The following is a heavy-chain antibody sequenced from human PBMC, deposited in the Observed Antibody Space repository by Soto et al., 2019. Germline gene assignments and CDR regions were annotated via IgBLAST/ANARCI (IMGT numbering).Heavy chain of an antibody. Sequence: QVQLVQSGAEVKKPGSSVKVSCKASGGTFSNYPISWVRQAPGQGLEWMGGIIPIFGTVNYAQKFQGRDTITADESTSTAYMALSSLRSEDTAVYYCARGNHRWLQLWYFDLWGRGTLVTVAS. V-gene: IGHV1-69*12. J-gene: IGHJ2*01. CDR2: IIPIFGTV. CDR3: ARGNHRWLQLWYFDL. CDR1: GGTFSNYP. D-gene: IGHD5-12*01.